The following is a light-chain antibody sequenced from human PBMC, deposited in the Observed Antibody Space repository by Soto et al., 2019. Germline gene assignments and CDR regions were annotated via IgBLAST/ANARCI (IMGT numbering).Light chain of an antibody. CDR2: EAS. CDR3: QQRNNWPPIT. Sequence: ELVLTQSPATLSLSPGERATLSCRASQSVRRYLAWYQQKPGQAPRLLIYEASTRATGIPARFSGSGSETDFTLTITSLEPEDFAVYYCQQRNNWPPITFGQGTRLEIK. CDR1: QSVRRY. J-gene: IGKJ5*01. V-gene: IGKV3-11*01.